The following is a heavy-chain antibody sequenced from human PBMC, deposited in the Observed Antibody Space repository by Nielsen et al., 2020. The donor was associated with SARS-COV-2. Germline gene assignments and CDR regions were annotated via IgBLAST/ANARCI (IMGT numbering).Heavy chain of an antibody. CDR1: GFTFEEYA. J-gene: IGHJ6*02. CDR3: AKDPGGMDV. V-gene: IGHV3-9*01. CDR2: ISWNSGSI. Sequence: SLKISCAGAGFTFEEYAMHWVRQAPGKGLEWVSGISWNSGSIGYADSVKGRFTISRDNAKNSLYLQMNSLRAEDTALYYCAKDPGGMDVWGQGTTVTVSS.